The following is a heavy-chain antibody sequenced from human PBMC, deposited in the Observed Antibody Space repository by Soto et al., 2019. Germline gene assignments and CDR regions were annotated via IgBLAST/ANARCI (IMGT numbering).Heavy chain of an antibody. D-gene: IGHD4-17*01. CDR1: GGSISSSSYY. CDR2: IYYSGST. Sequence: PSETLSLTCTVSGGSISSSSYYWGWIRQPPGKGLEWIGSIYYSGSTYYNPSLKSRVTISVDTSKNQFSLKLSSVTAADTAVYYCARQITYGEYDFDYWGQGTLVTVSS. J-gene: IGHJ4*02. CDR3: ARQITYGEYDFDY. V-gene: IGHV4-39*01.